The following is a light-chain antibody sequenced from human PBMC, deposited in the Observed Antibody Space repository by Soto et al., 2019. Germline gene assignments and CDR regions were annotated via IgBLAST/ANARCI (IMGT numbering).Light chain of an antibody. Sequence: DIQMTQSPSTLSASVGDRVTITCRASQSISSWLAWYQQKPGKAPKLLIYKASSLERGVPSRFSGSGSGTEFTLTISSLQPDDFATYYCQQYNRYPWTCGQGTNVEI. V-gene: IGKV1-5*03. CDR3: QQYNRYPWT. CDR1: QSISSW. J-gene: IGKJ1*01. CDR2: KAS.